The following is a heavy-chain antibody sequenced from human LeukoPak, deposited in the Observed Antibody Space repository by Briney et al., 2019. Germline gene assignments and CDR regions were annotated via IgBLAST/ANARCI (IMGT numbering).Heavy chain of an antibody. Sequence: SETLSLTCAVSGYSISSGYYWGWIRQPPGKGLEWIGSIYHSGSTYYNPSLKSRVTISVDTSKNQFSLKLSSVTAADTAVYYCARQEYVRAFDIWGQGTMVTVSS. CDR2: IYHSGST. J-gene: IGHJ3*02. D-gene: IGHD3-10*02. CDR3: ARQEYVRAFDI. CDR1: GYSISSGYY. V-gene: IGHV4-38-2*01.